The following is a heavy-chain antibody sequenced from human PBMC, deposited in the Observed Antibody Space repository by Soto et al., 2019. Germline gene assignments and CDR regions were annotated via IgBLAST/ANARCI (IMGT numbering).Heavy chain of an antibody. CDR1: GYSFTSYW. J-gene: IGHJ6*02. CDR3: ARQDGYFRSYYYGMDV. V-gene: IGHV5-51*01. CDR2: IYPGDSNT. Sequence: LKISCKASGYSFTSYWIGWVRQLPGKGLEWMGIIYPGDSNTIYSPSFQGHITISADKSITTAYLHWSSLRASDTAMYYCARQDGYFRSYYYGMDVWGQGTTVTVSS. D-gene: IGHD5-12*01.